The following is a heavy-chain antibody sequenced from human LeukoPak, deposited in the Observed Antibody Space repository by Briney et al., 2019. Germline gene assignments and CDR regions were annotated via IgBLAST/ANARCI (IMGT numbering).Heavy chain of an antibody. CDR2: ISYDGSNK. J-gene: IGHJ4*02. V-gene: IGHV3-30*18. D-gene: IGHD4-17*01. CDR1: GFTFSSYG. CDR3: ANGDYLAY. Sequence: GGSLRLSCAASGFTFSSYGMHWVRQAPGKGLEWVAVISYDGSNKYYADSVKGRFTISRDNSKNTLYLQMNSLRAEDTAVYYCANGDYLAYWGQGTLVTVSS.